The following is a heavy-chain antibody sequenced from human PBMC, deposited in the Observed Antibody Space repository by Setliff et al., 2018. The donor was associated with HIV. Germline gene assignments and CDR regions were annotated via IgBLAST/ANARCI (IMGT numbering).Heavy chain of an antibody. J-gene: IGHJ3*02. CDR1: GYTFTDHY. CDR3: ARDGYYDSSGYSAFDI. Sequence: ASVKVSCKASGYTFTDHYIHWVRQAPGQGLEWMGRINPNNGGTNYAQKFQGRVTMTRDTSISTAYMELSRLRSDDTAVYYCARDGYYDSSGYSAFDIWGQGTMVTVSS. CDR2: INPNNGGT. V-gene: IGHV1-2*06. D-gene: IGHD3-22*01.